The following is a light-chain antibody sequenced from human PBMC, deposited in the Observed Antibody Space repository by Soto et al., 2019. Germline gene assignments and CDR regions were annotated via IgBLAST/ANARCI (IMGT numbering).Light chain of an antibody. Sequence: QSVLTQPASVSGSPGQSITISCTGTSSDVGGYNYVSWYQQHPGKAPKLMIYYVSNRPSGVSNRFSGSKSGNTASLTISGLQAEDEADYYCSSYTSSSTVVFGGGTKVTVL. CDR3: SSYTSSSTVV. V-gene: IGLV2-14*03. CDR1: SSDVGGYNY. CDR2: YVS. J-gene: IGLJ2*01.